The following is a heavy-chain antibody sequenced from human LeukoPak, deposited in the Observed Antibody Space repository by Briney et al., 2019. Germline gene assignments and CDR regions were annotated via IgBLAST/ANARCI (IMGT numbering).Heavy chain of an antibody. CDR3: ARDSAGYSYGYGSAY. CDR2: IIPIFGTA. D-gene: IGHD5-18*01. CDR1: GGTFISYA. V-gene: IGHV1-69*05. Sequence: SVKVSCKASGGTFISYAISWVRQAPGQGLEWMGGIIPIFGTANYAQKFQGRVTITTDESTSTAYMELSSLRSEDTAVYYCARDSAGYSYGYGSAYWGQGTLVTVSS. J-gene: IGHJ4*02.